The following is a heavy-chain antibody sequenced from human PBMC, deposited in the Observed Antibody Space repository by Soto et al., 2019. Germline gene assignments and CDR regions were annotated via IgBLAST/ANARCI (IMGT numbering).Heavy chain of an antibody. V-gene: IGHV1-8*01. CDR2: INPNSGNI. D-gene: IGHD3-10*01. CDR1: GNTFTSYD. CDR3: ARGRASGSYYLLDY. J-gene: IGHJ4*02. Sequence: ASVKVSCKASGNTFTSYDINWVRQATGHGLEWMGWINPNSGNIGYAQKFQGRVTMTRDTAIRTAYMEVSRLRSDDAAVYYCARGRASGSYYLLDYWGQGTLVTVSS.